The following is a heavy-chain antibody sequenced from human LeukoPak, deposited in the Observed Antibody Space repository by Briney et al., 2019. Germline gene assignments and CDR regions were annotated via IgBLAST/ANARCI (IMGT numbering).Heavy chain of an antibody. Sequence: SETLSLTCAVYGGSFSGYYWSWIRQPPGKGLEWIGYIYYSGSTNYNPSLKSRVTISVDTSKNQFSLKLSSVTAADTAVYYCARGQRGYSGYVYYYYYYMDVWGKGTTVTVSS. V-gene: IGHV4-59*01. D-gene: IGHD5-12*01. CDR1: GGSFSGYY. CDR2: IYYSGST. J-gene: IGHJ6*03. CDR3: ARGQRGYSGYVYYYYYYMDV.